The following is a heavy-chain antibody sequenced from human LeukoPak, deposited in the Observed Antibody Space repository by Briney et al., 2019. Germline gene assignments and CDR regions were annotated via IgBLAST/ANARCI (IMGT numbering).Heavy chain of an antibody. CDR2: IYYSGSS. Sequence: SETLSLTCTVSGASVSNYYWSWIRQPPGKGLEWIGYIYYSGSSNYNPSLKSRVTLAVDTSKNQFSLKLSSVTAADTAVYYCARHSYHDHSGGRNWFDPWGQGTLVTVSS. CDR1: GASVSNYY. J-gene: IGHJ5*02. V-gene: IGHV4-59*08. CDR3: ARHSYHDHSGGRNWFDP. D-gene: IGHD2-15*01.